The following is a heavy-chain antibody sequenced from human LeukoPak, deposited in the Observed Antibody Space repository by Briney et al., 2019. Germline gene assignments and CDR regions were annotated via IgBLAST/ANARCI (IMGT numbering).Heavy chain of an antibody. Sequence: GRSLRLSCAASGFTFSSYGMHWVRQAPGKGLEWVAVISYDGSNKYYADSVKGRFTISRDNSKNTLYLQMNSLRAEDTAVYYCAKSPGPKMTTVTTPGNYWGQGTLVTVSS. J-gene: IGHJ4*02. CDR2: ISYDGSNK. D-gene: IGHD4-17*01. CDR3: AKSPGPKMTTVTTPGNY. CDR1: GFTFSSYG. V-gene: IGHV3-30*18.